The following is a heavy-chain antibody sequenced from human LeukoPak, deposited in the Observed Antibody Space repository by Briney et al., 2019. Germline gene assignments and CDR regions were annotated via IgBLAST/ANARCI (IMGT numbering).Heavy chain of an antibody. J-gene: IGHJ4*02. Sequence: ASVKVSCKASGYTFTSYYMHWVRQVPGQGLEWMGIINPSGGSTSYAQKFQGRVTMTRDTSTSTVYMELSSLRSEDTAVYYCARALDTYYYDSSGYYYSFDYWGQGTLVTVSS. CDR2: INPSGGST. V-gene: IGHV1-46*01. CDR3: ARALDTYYYDSSGYYYSFDY. CDR1: GYTFTSYY. D-gene: IGHD3-22*01.